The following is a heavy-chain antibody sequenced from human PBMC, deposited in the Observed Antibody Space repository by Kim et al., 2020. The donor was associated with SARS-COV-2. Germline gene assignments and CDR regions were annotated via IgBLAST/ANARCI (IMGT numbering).Heavy chain of an antibody. CDR2: IWYDGSNK. J-gene: IGHJ6*02. V-gene: IGHV3-33*01. D-gene: IGHD2-21*02. CDR1: GFTFSSYG. CDR3: ARNPQLVTEDYYYYGKDV. Sequence: GGSLRLSCAASGFTFSSYGMHWVRQAPGKGLEWVAVIWYDGSNKYYADSVKGRFTISRDNSKNTLYLQMNSLRAEDTAVYYCARNPQLVTEDYYYYGKDVWGQGTTVTVSS.